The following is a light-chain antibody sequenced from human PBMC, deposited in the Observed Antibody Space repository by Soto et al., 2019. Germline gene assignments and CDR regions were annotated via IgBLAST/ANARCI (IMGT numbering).Light chain of an antibody. V-gene: IGKV3-20*01. CDR2: GAS. CDR1: QSVTSRY. CDR3: QQYITSPPMYT. Sequence: ETVLTQSPGTQSLSPGERATLSSRVSQSVTSRYLAWYQQKPGQAPRLLIYGASNRATGIPDRFSGSGSGTEFTLTISRLEPEGFAVYYCQQYITSPPMYTFGQGTKLEIK. J-gene: IGKJ2*01.